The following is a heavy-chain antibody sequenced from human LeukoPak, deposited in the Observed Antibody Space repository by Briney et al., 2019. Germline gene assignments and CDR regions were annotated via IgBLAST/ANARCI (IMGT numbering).Heavy chain of an antibody. D-gene: IGHD4-17*01. V-gene: IGHV3-23*01. Sequence: PGGSLRLSCAASGFTFSSYAMSWVRQAPGKGLEWVSAISGSGGSTYYADSVKGRFTISRDNSKNTLYLQMNGLRAEDTAVYYCAKGLGTTVTYYYYGMDVWGQGTTVTVSS. CDR1: GFTFSSYA. J-gene: IGHJ6*02. CDR2: ISGSGGST. CDR3: AKGLGTTVTYYYYGMDV.